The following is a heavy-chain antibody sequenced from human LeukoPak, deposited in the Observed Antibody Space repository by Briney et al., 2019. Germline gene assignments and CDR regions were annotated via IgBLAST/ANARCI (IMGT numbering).Heavy chain of an antibody. D-gene: IGHD3-22*01. CDR1: GGSFSGYY. Sequence: SETLSLTCAVYGGSFSGYYWSWIRQPPGKGLEWIGEINHSGSTNYNPSLKSRVTISVDTSKNQFSLKLSSVTAADTAVYYCARATYYYDSSGYYYAWYYFDYWGQGTLVTVSS. J-gene: IGHJ4*02. V-gene: IGHV4-34*01. CDR3: ARATYYYDSSGYYYAWYYFDY. CDR2: INHSGST.